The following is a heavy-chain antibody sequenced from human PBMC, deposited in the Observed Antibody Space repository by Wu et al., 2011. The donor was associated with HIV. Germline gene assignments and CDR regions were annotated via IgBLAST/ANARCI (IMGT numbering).Heavy chain of an antibody. CDR1: GGTFSSHG. D-gene: IGHD7-27*01. Sequence: QVQLVQSGPEVKKPGSSVKVSCKASGGTFSSHGISWVRQAPGQGLEWMGGIIGIFGTANYAQKFQGRVTITADESTSTAYMELSSLRSEDTAVYYCAGTLELGFDAFDIWGQGTMVTVSS. V-gene: IGHV1-69*12. CDR2: IIGIFGTA. J-gene: IGHJ3*02. CDR3: AGTLELGFDAFDI.